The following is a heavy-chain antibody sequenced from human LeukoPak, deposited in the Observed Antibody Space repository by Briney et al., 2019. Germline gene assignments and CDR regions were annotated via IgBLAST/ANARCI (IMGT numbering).Heavy chain of an antibody. CDR2: IISDGITT. CDR1: GLTFHNTW. Sequence: AGSLRLSCAASGLTFHNTWMHWIRQAPGKGLVWVSRIISDGITTTYADSVKGRFTISRDNARNTLYLQMNSLGAEDTAVYYCTNNLHGNYNYWGQGTLVTVSS. V-gene: IGHV3-74*01. J-gene: IGHJ4*02. D-gene: IGHD4-17*01. CDR3: TNNLHGNYNY.